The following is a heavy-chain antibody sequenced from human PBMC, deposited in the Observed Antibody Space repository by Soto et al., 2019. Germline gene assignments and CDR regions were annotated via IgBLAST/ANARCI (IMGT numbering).Heavy chain of an antibody. J-gene: IGHJ4*02. D-gene: IGHD3-10*01. CDR1: GYTFSIYG. V-gene: IGHV1-18*01. CDR2: IRPNNGNT. Sequence: ASVKVSCKASGYTFSIYGINWVRQAPGQGLEWMGWIRPNNGNTKYAQNLQGRVTMTTDTSTSTAYMELKSLRSDDTAVYYCVRDLDGSGSYYTDYWGQGTLVTVS. CDR3: VRDLDGSGSYYTDY.